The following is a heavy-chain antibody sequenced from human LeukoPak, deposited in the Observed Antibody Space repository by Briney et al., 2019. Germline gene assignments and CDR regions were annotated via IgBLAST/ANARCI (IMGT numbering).Heavy chain of an antibody. CDR2: ISYDGSNK. D-gene: IGHD3-3*01. J-gene: IGHJ6*02. Sequence: GGSLRLSCAASGFTFSSYGMHWVRQAPGKGLEWVAVISYDGSNKYYADSVKGRFTISRDNSKNTPYLQMNSLRAEDTAVYYCARQRITIFGVVTFYYYYGMDVWGQGTTVTVSS. CDR1: GFTFSSYG. CDR3: ARQRITIFGVVTFYYYYGMDV. V-gene: IGHV3-30*03.